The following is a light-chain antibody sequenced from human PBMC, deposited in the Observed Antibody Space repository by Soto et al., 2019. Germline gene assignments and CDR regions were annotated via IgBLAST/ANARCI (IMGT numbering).Light chain of an antibody. V-gene: IGKV3-20*01. CDR2: GAS. Sequence: DIVLPRSQDTLSLSPGERTTLSARASTSISRYLAWYQQKPGQGPRLLIYGASSRATGTPDRFSGSGSGTDFTLTISSLEPEDFAVYYCQQYGDSPRTFGQGTKVDIK. CDR1: TSISRY. CDR3: QQYGDSPRT. J-gene: IGKJ1*01.